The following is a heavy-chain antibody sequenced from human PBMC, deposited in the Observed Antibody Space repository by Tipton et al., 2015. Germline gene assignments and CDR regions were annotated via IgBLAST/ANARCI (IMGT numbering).Heavy chain of an antibody. Sequence: TLSLTCTVSGVSISSGGFHWSWVRQHPGKGLGGVGYIDYSGTTYYNPSLKSLLTISLDTSKNQFSLKLISVTAADTAVYYCASPSLPHDRGDYYFQSWGQGSLVTVSS. J-gene: IGHJ4*02. CDR3: ASPSLPHDRGDYYFQS. CDR2: IDYSGTT. V-gene: IGHV4-31*01. D-gene: IGHD2-21*02. CDR1: GVSISSGGFH.